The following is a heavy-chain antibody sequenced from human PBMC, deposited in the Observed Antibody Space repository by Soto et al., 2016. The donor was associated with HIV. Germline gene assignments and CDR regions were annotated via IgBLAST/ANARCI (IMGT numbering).Heavy chain of an antibody. D-gene: IGHD6-13*01. CDR2: IYSGGST. J-gene: IGHJ4*02. CDR3: ARARQYSSSWYGEYFDY. Sequence: EVQLVETGGGLIQPGGSLRLSCAASGFTVSSNYMSWVRQAPGKGLEWVSVIYSGGSTYYADSVKGRFTISRDNSKNTLYLQMNSLRAEDTAVYYCARARQYSSSWYGEYFDYWGQGTLVTVSS. V-gene: IGHV3-53*02. CDR1: GFTVSSNY.